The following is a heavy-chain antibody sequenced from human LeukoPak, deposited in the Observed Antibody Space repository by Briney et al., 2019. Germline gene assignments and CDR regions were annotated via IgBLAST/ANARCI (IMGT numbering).Heavy chain of an antibody. Sequence: ASVKVSCKASGYTFTSYDINWVRQATGQGLEWMGWMNPNSGNTGYAQKFQGRVTMTRNTSISTAYMELSSLRSEDTAVYYCARRVAYSSSWFDYYGMDVWGQGTTVTVSS. CDR3: ARRVAYSSSWFDYYGMDV. J-gene: IGHJ6*02. CDR1: GYTFTSYD. CDR2: MNPNSGNT. V-gene: IGHV1-8*01. D-gene: IGHD6-13*01.